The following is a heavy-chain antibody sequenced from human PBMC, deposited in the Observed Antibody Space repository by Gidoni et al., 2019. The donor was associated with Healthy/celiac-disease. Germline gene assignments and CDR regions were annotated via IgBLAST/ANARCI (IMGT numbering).Heavy chain of an antibody. V-gene: IGHV3-21*01. CDR2: ISSSSSYI. CDR3: ARDMAAAGTY. CDR1: GFTFSSYS. D-gene: IGHD6-13*01. Sequence: EVQLVESGGGLVKPGGSLRLSCAASGFTFSSYSMNWVRQAPGKGLAWVSSISSSSSYIYYADSVKGRFTISRDNAKNSLYLQMNSLRAEDTAVYYCARDMAAAGTYWGQGTLVTVSS. J-gene: IGHJ4*02.